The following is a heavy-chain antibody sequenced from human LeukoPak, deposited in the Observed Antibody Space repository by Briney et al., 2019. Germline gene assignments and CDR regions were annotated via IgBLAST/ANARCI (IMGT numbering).Heavy chain of an antibody. CDR1: GYTFTSYG. CDR2: ISAYNGNT. D-gene: IGHD6-19*01. V-gene: IGHV1-18*01. Sequence: ASVKVSCKASGYTFTSYGIGWVRQAPGQGLEWMGWISAYNGNTNYAQKLQGRVTMTTDTSTSTAYMELRSLRSDDTAVYYCARAEPYSSGWYWFDPWGQGTLVTVSS. J-gene: IGHJ5*02. CDR3: ARAEPYSSGWYWFDP.